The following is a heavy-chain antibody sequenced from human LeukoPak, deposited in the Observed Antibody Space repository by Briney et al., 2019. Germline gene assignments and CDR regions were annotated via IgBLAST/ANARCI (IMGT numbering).Heavy chain of an antibody. J-gene: IGHJ4*02. CDR2: INPNSGDT. CDR1: GYTLTGYY. Sequence: ASVKVSCKASGYTLTGYYMHWVRQAPGQGLEWMGWINPNSGDTNYAQKFQGRVTMTRDTSISTAYMELSRLRSDDTAVYYCARGDSGDYLTLDYWGQGTLVTVS. CDR3: ARGDSGDYLTLDY. V-gene: IGHV1-2*02. D-gene: IGHD4-17*01.